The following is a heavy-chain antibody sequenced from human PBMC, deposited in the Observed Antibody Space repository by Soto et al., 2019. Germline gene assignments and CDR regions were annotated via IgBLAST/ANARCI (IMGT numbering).Heavy chain of an antibody. CDR2: IYYSGST. Sequence: QLQLQESGPGLVKPSETLSLTCTVSGGSISSSSYYWGWIRQPPGKGLEWIGSIYYSGSTYYNPSLKSRVTISVDTSKNQFSLKLSSVTAADTAVYYCANGLLWFGEFPGWFDPWGQGTLVTVSS. D-gene: IGHD3-10*01. J-gene: IGHJ5*02. CDR3: ANGLLWFGEFPGWFDP. CDR1: GGSISSSSYY. V-gene: IGHV4-39*01.